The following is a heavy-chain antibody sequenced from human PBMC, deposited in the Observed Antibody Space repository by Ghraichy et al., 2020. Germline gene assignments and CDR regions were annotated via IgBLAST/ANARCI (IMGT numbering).Heavy chain of an antibody. CDR1: GFTFDTYS. V-gene: IGHV3-21*01. Sequence: GGSLRLSCGASGFTFDTYSMNWVRQAPGKGLEWVSSITSSTYIYYAHSVKGRFTISRDNAKNSLYLQMDSLRAEDTAVYYCATGKNTAMVPHDYWGQGTLVTVSS. CDR2: ITSSTYI. D-gene: IGHD5-18*01. J-gene: IGHJ4*02. CDR3: ATGKNTAMVPHDY.